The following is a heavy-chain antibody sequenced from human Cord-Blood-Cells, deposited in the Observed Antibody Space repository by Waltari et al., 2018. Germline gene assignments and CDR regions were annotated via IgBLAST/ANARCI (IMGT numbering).Heavy chain of an antibody. CDR1: GYTLTEFS. CDR2: FDPEDGET. CDR3: ATKTYDFWSGYAFDI. J-gene: IGHJ3*02. Sequence: QVQLVQSGAVVKKPGASVKVSCQVSGYTLTEFSMSWVPTAPGKGLEWMGGFDPEDGETIYAQKFQGRVTMTEDTSTDTAYMELSSLRSEDTAVYYCATKTYDFWSGYAFDIWGQGTMVTVSS. D-gene: IGHD3-3*01. V-gene: IGHV1-24*01.